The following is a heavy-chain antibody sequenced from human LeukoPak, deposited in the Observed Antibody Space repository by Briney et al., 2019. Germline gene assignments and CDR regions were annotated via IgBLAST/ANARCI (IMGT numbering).Heavy chain of an antibody. Sequence: SGPTLVKPTQPLTLTCTFSGFSLSTSGVGVGWIRQPPGKALEWLALIYWDDDKRYSPSLKSRLTITKDTSKNQVVLTMTNMDPVDTATYYCAHRGSSTSCFDYWGQGTLVTVSS. CDR1: GFSLSTSGVG. CDR3: AHRGSSTSCFDY. D-gene: IGHD2-2*01. V-gene: IGHV2-5*02. CDR2: IYWDDDK. J-gene: IGHJ4*02.